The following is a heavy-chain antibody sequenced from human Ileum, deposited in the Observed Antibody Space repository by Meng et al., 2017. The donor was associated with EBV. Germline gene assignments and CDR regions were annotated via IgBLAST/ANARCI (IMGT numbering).Heavy chain of an antibody. CDR2: INHSGST. D-gene: IGHD4-17*01. CDR3: ARYRLQNDYGDQLYYFDY. CDR1: GGSFSGYY. V-gene: IGHV4-34*01. Sequence: QVQLQQWGAGLLKPSETLSLTCAVYGGSFSGYYWSWIRQPPGKGLEWIGEINHSGSTNYNPSLKSRVNISLDTSKNQFSLKLSSVTAADTAVYYCARYRLQNDYGDQLYYFDYLGPGTMVTVSS. J-gene: IGHJ4*02.